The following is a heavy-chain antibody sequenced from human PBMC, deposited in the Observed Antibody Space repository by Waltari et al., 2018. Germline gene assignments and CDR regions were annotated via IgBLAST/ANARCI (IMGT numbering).Heavy chain of an antibody. J-gene: IGHJ4*02. CDR1: GGSVTSYS. CDR2: ISTSGSA. Sequence: VQLQESGPGLVKPSETLSLTGTVSGGSVTSYSWSWVRQPAGKGLEWVGRISTSGSANYSPSLESRVTMSVDRSENQVSLNLHSVTAADTAIYYCARETGTGYYPNYFDYWGQGTPVTVSS. D-gene: IGHD1-26*01. CDR3: ARETGTGYYPNYFDY. V-gene: IGHV4-4*07.